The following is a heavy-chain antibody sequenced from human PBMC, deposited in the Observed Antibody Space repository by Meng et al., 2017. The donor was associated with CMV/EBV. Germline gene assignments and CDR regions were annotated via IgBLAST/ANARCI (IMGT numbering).Heavy chain of an antibody. CDR2: IIPIFGTA. D-gene: IGHD6-13*01. CDR3: ASFGGSSWDDSGWMNAFDI. J-gene: IGHJ3*02. CDR1: GGTFSSYA. V-gene: IGHV1-69*05. Sequence: SVKVSCKASGGTFSSYAISWVRQAPGQGPEWMGGIIPIFGTANYAQKFQGRVTITTDESTSTAYMELSSLRSEDTAVYYCASFGGSSWDDSGWMNAFDIWGQGTMVTVSS.